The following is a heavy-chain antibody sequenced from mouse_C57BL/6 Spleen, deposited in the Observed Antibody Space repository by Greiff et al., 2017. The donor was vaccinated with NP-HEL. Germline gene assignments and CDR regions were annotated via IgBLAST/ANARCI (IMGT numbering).Heavy chain of an antibody. D-gene: IGHD1-1*01. V-gene: IGHV1-52*01. CDR3: ARGRYYCSSYVDWYFDV. J-gene: IGHJ1*03. Sequence: QVQLQQPGAELVRPGSSVKLSCKASGYTFTSYWMHWVKQRPIQGLEWIGNIDPSDSETHYNQKFKDKATLTVDNSSSTAYMQLSSLTSEESAVYYCARGRYYCSSYVDWYFDVWGTGTTVTVSS. CDR2: IDPSDSET. CDR1: GYTFTSYW.